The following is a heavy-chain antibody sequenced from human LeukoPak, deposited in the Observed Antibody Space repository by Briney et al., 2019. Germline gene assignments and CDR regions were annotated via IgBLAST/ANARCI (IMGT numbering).Heavy chain of an antibody. CDR3: ARRVATIVFDY. Sequence: SETLSLICTVSGDSISSSSYYWGWIRQPPGKGLEWIGSINYNGGTYYNPSLKSRVTMSVDTSRNQFSLKLSSVTATDTAVFFCARRVATIVFDYWGLGTLVTVSS. CDR1: GDSISSSSYY. V-gene: IGHV4-39*01. CDR2: INYNGGT. J-gene: IGHJ4*02. D-gene: IGHD5-12*01.